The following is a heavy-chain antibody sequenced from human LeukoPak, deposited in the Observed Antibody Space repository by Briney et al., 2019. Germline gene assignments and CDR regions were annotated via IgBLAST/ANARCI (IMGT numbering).Heavy chain of an antibody. J-gene: IGHJ6*02. Sequence: SETLSLTCTVSGGSISSYYWSWIRQPPGKGLEWIGYIYYSGSTNYNTSLKSRVTISVDTSKNQVSLKLSSVTAADTAVYYCARHWSGSSESYYYYYYGMDVWGQGTTVTVSS. CDR2: IYYSGST. V-gene: IGHV4-59*08. D-gene: IGHD1-26*01. CDR3: ARHWSGSSESYYYYYYGMDV. CDR1: GGSISSYY.